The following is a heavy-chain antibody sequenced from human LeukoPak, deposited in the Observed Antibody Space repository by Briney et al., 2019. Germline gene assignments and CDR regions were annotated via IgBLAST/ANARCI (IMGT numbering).Heavy chain of an antibody. Sequence: PGRSLRLSCAASGFTFSSYAMHWVRQAPGKGREWVAVISYDGSNKYYADSVKGRFTISRDNSKNTLYLQMNSLRAEDTAVYYCARDFGCSGGSCYFIYYYYYGMDVWGKGATVTVSS. CDR1: GFTFSSYA. D-gene: IGHD2-15*01. V-gene: IGHV3-30*04. CDR2: ISYDGSNK. J-gene: IGHJ6*04. CDR3: ARDFGCSGGSCYFIYYYYYGMDV.